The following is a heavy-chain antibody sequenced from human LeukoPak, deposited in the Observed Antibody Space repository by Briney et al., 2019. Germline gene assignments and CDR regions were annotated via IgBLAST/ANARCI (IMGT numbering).Heavy chain of an antibody. D-gene: IGHD2-15*01. J-gene: IGHJ6*03. CDR3: AKDGEYCSGGSCYRPAYYYYYYMDV. CDR1: GFSFSSYG. Sequence: GGSLRLSCAASGFSFSSYGMHWVRQAPGKGLEWVAVISYDGSNKCYADSVKGRFTISRDNSKNTLYLQMNSLRAEDTAVYYCAKDGEYCSGGSCYRPAYYYYYYMDVWGKGTTVTVSS. V-gene: IGHV3-30*18. CDR2: ISYDGSNK.